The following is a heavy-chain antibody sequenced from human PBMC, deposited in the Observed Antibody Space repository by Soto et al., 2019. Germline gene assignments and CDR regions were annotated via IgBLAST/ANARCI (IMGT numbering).Heavy chain of an antibody. V-gene: IGHV4-61*01. Sequence: VQLQESGPGLLRPSETLSLTCTVSGGSVSSGSYYWSWIRQPPGKGLEWIGYIYYSGSTNYNPSLKSRVTISVDTSKNQVSLKLSSVTTADAALYYCARGGSGGLFDYWGQGTLVTVSS. D-gene: IGHD3-10*01. CDR3: ARGGSGGLFDY. J-gene: IGHJ4*02. CDR1: GGSVSSGSYY. CDR2: IYYSGST.